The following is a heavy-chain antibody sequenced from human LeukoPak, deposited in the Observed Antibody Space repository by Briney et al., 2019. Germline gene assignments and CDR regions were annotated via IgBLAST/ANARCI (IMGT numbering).Heavy chain of an antibody. CDR2: ISYDGSNK. Sequence: GRSLRLSCAASGFTFSSYAMHWVRQAPGKGLDWVAVISYDGSNKYYADSVKGRFTISRDNSKNTLYLQMNSLRAEDTAVYYYARDSGSMVRGVITHYYYYMDVWGKGTTVTVSS. CDR3: ARDSGSMVRGVITHYYYYMDV. J-gene: IGHJ6*03. D-gene: IGHD3-10*01. V-gene: IGHV3-30-3*01. CDR1: GFTFSSYA.